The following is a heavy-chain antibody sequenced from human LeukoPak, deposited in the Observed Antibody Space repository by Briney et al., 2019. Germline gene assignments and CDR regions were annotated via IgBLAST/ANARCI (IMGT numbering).Heavy chain of an antibody. CDR3: ARGGGASPSGLYYYGMDV. CDR1: GDSVSSNSAA. Sequence: SQTLSLTCAISGDSVSSNSAAWNWIRQSPSRGLEWLGRTYYRSKWYNDYAVSVKSRITINPDTSKNQFSLQLNSVTPEDTAVYYCARGGGASPSGLYYYGMDVWGQGTTVTVSS. V-gene: IGHV6-1*01. J-gene: IGHJ6*02. D-gene: IGHD4/OR15-4a*01. CDR2: TYYRSKWYN.